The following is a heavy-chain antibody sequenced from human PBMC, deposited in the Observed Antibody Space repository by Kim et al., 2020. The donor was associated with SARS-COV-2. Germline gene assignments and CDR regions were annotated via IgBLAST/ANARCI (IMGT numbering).Heavy chain of an antibody. CDR2: IYTSGST. CDR1: GGSISSGSYY. J-gene: IGHJ5*02. D-gene: IGHD6-13*01. Sequence: SETLSLTCTVSGGSISSGSYYWSWIRQPAGKGLEWIGRIYTSGSTNYNPSLKSRVTISVDTSKNQFSLKLSSVTAADTAVYYCARDHLAGWQQLVRGWFDPWGQGTLVTVSS. V-gene: IGHV4-61*02. CDR3: ARDHLAGWQQLVRGWFDP.